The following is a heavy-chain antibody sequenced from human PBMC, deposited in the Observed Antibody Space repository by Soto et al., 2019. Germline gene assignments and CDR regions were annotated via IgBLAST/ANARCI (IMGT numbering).Heavy chain of an antibody. J-gene: IGHJ5*02. CDR2: ISPYNVNT. D-gene: IGHD2-15*01. CDR3: ATSHAAGFDP. Sequence: QVRLVQSGAEVKKPGASVKVSCKASGYTFTNFGIVWVRQAPGQGVEWMRWISPYNVNTNYAQKLQSRLTMTTDTPTSTAYMHLRSLRPDDTAVYYCATSHAAGFDPWGQGTLVTVSS. CDR1: GYTFTNFG. V-gene: IGHV1-18*04.